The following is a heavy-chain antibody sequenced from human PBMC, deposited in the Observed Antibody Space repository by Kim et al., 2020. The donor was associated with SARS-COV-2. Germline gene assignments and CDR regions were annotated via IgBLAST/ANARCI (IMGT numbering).Heavy chain of an antibody. Sequence: YNPSLKSRVTISVDTSKNQFSLKLSSVTAADTAVYYCARAGLHIAVAVGYWGQGTLVTVSS. V-gene: IGHV4-34*01. D-gene: IGHD6-19*01. J-gene: IGHJ4*02. CDR3: ARAGLHIAVAVGY.